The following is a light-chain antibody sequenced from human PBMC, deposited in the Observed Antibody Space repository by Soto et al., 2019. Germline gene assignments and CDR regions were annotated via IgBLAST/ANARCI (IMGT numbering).Light chain of an antibody. CDR1: QDIRNF. CDR3: QKYSSVHV. Sequence: DIQMTQSPTSLSASVGDRVTITCRASQDIRNFVAWYQQKPGKAPKLLIYSASTFQSGVPSRFSGSGSGTDFHIPINSLQPEDVATFSFQKYSSVHVFGPGTKLEIK. V-gene: IGKV1-27*01. CDR2: SAS. J-gene: IGKJ3*01.